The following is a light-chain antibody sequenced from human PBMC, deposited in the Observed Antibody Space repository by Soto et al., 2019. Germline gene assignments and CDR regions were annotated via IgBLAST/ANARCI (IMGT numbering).Light chain of an antibody. CDR2: DAS. V-gene: IGKV3-11*01. CDR1: QSVSSY. J-gene: IGKJ4*01. Sequence: EIVLTQSPATLSWSPGERATLSCRASQSVSSYLAWYQQKPGQAPRLLIYDASNRATGIPARFSGIGSGTDFTLTISSLEPDDFAVYYCQLRSDCPSTFGGGTKVLIK. CDR3: QLRSDCPST.